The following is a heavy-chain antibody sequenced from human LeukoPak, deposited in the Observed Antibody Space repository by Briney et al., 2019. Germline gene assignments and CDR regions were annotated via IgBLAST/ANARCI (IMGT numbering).Heavy chain of an antibody. CDR3: AKEIGVHGTPYFDS. D-gene: IGHD6-13*01. Sequence: GGSLRLSCAASGFTFSSYAMHWVRQAPGKGLEWVAVISYDGSNKYYADSVKGRFTISRDNSKNTLFLQMNSLRGEDTGVYYCAKEIGVHGTPYFDSWGQGTLVTVSS. V-gene: IGHV3-30*04. J-gene: IGHJ4*02. CDR1: GFTFSSYA. CDR2: ISYDGSNK.